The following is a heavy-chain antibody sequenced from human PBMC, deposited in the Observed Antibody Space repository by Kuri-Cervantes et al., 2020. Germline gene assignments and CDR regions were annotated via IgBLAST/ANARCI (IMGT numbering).Heavy chain of an antibody. CDR2: ISNNGGST. J-gene: IGHJ4*02. CDR3: VKVYWGVRTFDY. Sequence: GGSLRLSCAASGLTFSNFAMSWVRQAPGKGLEWVSTISNNGGSTYYADSVKGRFTISRGNSKNTLSLQMDSLRAEDTALYYCVKVYWGVRTFDYWAREPWSPSPQ. V-gene: IGHV3-23*01. CDR1: GLTFSNFA. D-gene: IGHD1-26*01.